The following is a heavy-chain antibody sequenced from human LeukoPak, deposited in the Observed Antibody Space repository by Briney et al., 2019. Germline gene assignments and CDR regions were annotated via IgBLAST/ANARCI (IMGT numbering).Heavy chain of an antibody. Sequence: GESLKISCKGSGYSFTSYWIGWVRQMPGKGLEWMGIIYPGDSDTRYSPSFQGQVTISADKSISTAYLQWSNLKASDTAMYYCAATSDCSGGSCYSGFDYWGQGTLVTVSS. CDR3: AATSDCSGGSCYSGFDY. D-gene: IGHD2-15*01. V-gene: IGHV5-51*01. CDR1: GYSFTSYW. CDR2: IYPGDSDT. J-gene: IGHJ4*02.